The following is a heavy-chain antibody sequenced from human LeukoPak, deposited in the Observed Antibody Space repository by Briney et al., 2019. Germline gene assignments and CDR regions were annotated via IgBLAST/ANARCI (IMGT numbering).Heavy chain of an antibody. Sequence: QAGGSLRLSCAASRFTFSNYAMSWVRQAPGKGLEWVSSITGSGGSTKYADSVKGRFTISRDNSKNTLFLQMNSLRGEDTALYYCAKDANSSNWYNWFDPWGQGALVTVSS. V-gene: IGHV3-23*01. CDR1: RFTFSNYA. CDR2: ITGSGGST. J-gene: IGHJ5*02. CDR3: AKDANSSNWYNWFDP. D-gene: IGHD6-13*01.